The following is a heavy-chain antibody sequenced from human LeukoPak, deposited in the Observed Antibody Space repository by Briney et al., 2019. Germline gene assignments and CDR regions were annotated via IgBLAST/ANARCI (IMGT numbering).Heavy chain of an antibody. V-gene: IGHV3-33*06. J-gene: IGHJ4*02. CDR3: AKDSFLGWNYHDSRDYPSAY. D-gene: IGHD3-22*01. Sequence: GRSLRLSCAASGFTFSSYGMHWVRQAPGKGLEWVAVIWYDGSNKFYADSVKGRFTISRDNSKNTLYLQMNSLRAEDTAMYYCAKDSFLGWNYHDSRDYPSAYWGQGTLVTVSS. CDR1: GFTFSSYG. CDR2: IWYDGSNK.